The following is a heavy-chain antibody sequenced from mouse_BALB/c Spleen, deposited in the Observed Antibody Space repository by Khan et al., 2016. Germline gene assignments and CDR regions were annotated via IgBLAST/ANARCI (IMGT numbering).Heavy chain of an antibody. V-gene: IGHV14-3*02. J-gene: IGHJ4*01. Sequence: VQLQQSGAELVKPGASVKLSCTASGFNIKDTYMHWVKQRPEQGLEWIGRIDPANGNTKYDPKFQGKATITAETSSNTAYLQLSSLTSEDTAVYYCARSYYGYDVEGYYYAMDYWGQGTSVTVSS. CDR3: ARSYYGYDVEGYYYAMDY. CDR1: GFNIKDTY. CDR2: IDPANGNT. D-gene: IGHD2-9*01.